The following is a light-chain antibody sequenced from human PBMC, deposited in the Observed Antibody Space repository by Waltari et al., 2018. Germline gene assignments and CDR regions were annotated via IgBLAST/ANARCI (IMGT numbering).Light chain of an antibody. V-gene: IGKV1-5*03. Sequence: DIQMTQSPSTLSASVGDRVTITCRASQSIINWLAWYQQKPGKAPKLLIYKASNLESGVPSRVSGSGSGTEFTLTISSLQPDDFATYYCQQYDNYWTFGQGTKVEIK. CDR2: KAS. J-gene: IGKJ1*01. CDR1: QSIINW. CDR3: QQYDNYWT.